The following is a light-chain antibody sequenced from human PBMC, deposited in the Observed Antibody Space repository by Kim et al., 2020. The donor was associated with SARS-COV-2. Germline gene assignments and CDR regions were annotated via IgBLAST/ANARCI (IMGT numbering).Light chain of an antibody. CDR1: SLRSYY. Sequence: ALGRTVRFTCQGDSLRSYYASCYQQKPGQAPVLVIYGKNNRPSGIPDRFSGSSSGNTASLTITGAQAEDEADYYCNSRDSSGNLYVFGTGTKVTVL. V-gene: IGLV3-19*01. J-gene: IGLJ1*01. CDR3: NSRDSSGNLYV. CDR2: GKN.